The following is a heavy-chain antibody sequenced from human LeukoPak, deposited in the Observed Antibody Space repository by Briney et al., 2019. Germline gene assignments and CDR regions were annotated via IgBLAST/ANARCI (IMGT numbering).Heavy chain of an antibody. CDR3: AKAVPYYDFWSGYQYYFDY. CDR1: GFTFSSYS. V-gene: IGHV3-48*04. CDR2: ISRSSSTI. D-gene: IGHD3-3*01. J-gene: IGHJ4*02. Sequence: GGSLRLSCAASGFTFSSYSMNWVRQAPGKGLEWVSYISRSSSTIYYADSVKGRFTISRDNAKNSLYLQMNSLRAEDTAVYYCAKAVPYYDFWSGYQYYFDYWGQGTLVTVSS.